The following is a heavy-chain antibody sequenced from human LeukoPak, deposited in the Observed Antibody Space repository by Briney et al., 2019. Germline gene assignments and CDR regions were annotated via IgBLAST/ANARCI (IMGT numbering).Heavy chain of an antibody. Sequence: SETLSLTCSVSGASLSTSPYYWGWIRQPPGKGLEWIGNIYYTGSTYYNVSLNSRVTISIDTSKNLFSLRLNSMTAADTAVYYCARDGSGYSDPVDYWGQGTLVAVSS. CDR1: GASLSTSPYY. CDR3: ARDGSGYSDPVDY. D-gene: IGHD3-22*01. V-gene: IGHV4-39*02. CDR2: IYYTGST. J-gene: IGHJ4*02.